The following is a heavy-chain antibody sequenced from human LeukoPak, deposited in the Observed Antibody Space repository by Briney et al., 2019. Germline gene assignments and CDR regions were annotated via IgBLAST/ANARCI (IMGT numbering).Heavy chain of an antibody. J-gene: IGHJ4*02. CDR2: ISSSSSYI. Sequence: GGSLRLSCAAPGFTFSSYSMNWVRQAPGKGLEWVSSISSSSSYIYYADSVKGRFTISRDNAKNSLYLQMNSLRDEDTAVYYCATAVTTVTRGGLVFDYWGQGTLVTVSS. V-gene: IGHV3-21*01. D-gene: IGHD4-17*01. CDR1: GFTFSSYS. CDR3: ATAVTTVTRGGLVFDY.